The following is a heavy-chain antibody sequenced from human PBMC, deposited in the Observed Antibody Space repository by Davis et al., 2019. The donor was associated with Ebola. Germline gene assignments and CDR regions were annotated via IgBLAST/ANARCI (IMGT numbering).Heavy chain of an antibody. CDR3: ARDGHDYGDYGRLGNWFDP. Sequence: SVKVSCKTSGYTFTSYGISWVRQAPGQGLEWMGGIIPIFGTANYAQKFQGRVTITADESTSTAYMELSSLRSEDTAVYYCARDGHDYGDYGRLGNWFDPWGQGTLVTVSS. CDR2: IIPIFGTA. D-gene: IGHD4-17*01. CDR1: GYTFTSYG. V-gene: IGHV1-69*13. J-gene: IGHJ5*02.